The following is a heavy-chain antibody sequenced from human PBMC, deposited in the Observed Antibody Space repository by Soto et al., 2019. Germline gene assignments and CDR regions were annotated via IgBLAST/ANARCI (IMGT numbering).Heavy chain of an antibody. J-gene: IGHJ4*02. Sequence: QAQLVESGGGVVQPGRSLRLSCAASGFTFSSYAMHWVRQAPGKGLEWVAVISYDGSNKYYADSVKGRFTISRDNSKNTLYLQMNSLRAEDTAVYYCARDRVTMVRGVIITRKGFDYWGQGTLVTVSS. CDR1: GFTFSSYA. V-gene: IGHV3-30-3*01. CDR2: ISYDGSNK. CDR3: ARDRVTMVRGVIITRKGFDY. D-gene: IGHD3-10*01.